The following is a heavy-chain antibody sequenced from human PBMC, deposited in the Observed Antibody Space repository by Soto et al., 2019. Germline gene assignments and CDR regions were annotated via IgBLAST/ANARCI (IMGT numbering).Heavy chain of an antibody. D-gene: IGHD3-9*01. CDR1: GFSLSTSGVG. Sequence: QITLKESGPTLVKPTQTLTLTCTFSGFSLSTSGVGVGWIRQPPGQALEWLALISWDDDKRYSPSLKSRLTLTTDTSKIQVVLTTPNMAPVDTATYFCAHRGYDFLTGYYFLDYWGQGTLVTVSS. J-gene: IGHJ4*02. V-gene: IGHV2-5*02. CDR2: ISWDDDK. CDR3: AHRGYDFLTGYYFLDY.